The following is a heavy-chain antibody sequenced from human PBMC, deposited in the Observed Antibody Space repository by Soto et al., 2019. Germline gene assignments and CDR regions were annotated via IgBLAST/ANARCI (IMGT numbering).Heavy chain of an antibody. CDR2: ISSSSSYT. J-gene: IGHJ4*02. Sequence: SLRLSCAASGFTFSDYYMSWIRQAPGKGLEWVSYISSSSSYTNYADSVKGRFTISRDNAKNSLYLQMNSLRAEDTAVYYSARGSTVIDYWGQGTMVTVSS. CDR1: GFTFSDYY. V-gene: IGHV3-11*06. D-gene: IGHD4-17*01. CDR3: ARGSTVIDY.